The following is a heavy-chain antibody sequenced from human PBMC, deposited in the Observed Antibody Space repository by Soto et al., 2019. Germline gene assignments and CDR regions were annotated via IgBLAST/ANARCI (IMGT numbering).Heavy chain of an antibody. CDR1: GYTFTSYD. V-gene: IGHV1-8*01. CDR2: MNPNSGNT. J-gene: IGHJ6*02. Sequence: QVQLVQSGAEVKKPGASVKVSCKASGYTFTSYDINLVRQATGQGLEWMGWMNPNSGNTGYAQKFQGRVTMTRNTSISTAYMELSSLRSEDTAVYYCARVGPNVLRFLEWLPMDVWGQGTTVTVSS. D-gene: IGHD3-3*01. CDR3: ARVGPNVLRFLEWLPMDV.